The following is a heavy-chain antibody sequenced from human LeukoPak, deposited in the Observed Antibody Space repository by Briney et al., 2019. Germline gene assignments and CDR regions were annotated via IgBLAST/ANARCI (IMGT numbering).Heavy chain of an antibody. CDR1: GFTFSDYY. D-gene: IGHD1-26*01. CDR3: AKDRDGSYYLDY. J-gene: IGHJ4*02. CDR2: ISSSGSTI. V-gene: IGHV3-11*04. Sequence: GGSLRLSCAASGFTFSDYYMSWIRQAPGKGLEWVSYISSSGSTIYYADSVKGRFTISRDNSKNTLYLQMNSLRAEDTAVYYCAKDRDGSYYLDYWGQGTLVTVSS.